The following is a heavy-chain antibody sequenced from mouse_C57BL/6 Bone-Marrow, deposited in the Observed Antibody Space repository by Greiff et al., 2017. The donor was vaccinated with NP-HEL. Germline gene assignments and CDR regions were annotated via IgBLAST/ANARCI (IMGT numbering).Heavy chain of an antibody. CDR1: GYTFTSYG. CDR2: IYPRSGNT. V-gene: IGHV1-81*01. D-gene: IGHD1-1*01. CDR3: ARSYYYGSSLAWFAY. Sequence: QVQLQQSGAELARPGASVQLSCTASGYTFTSYGISWVKQRTGQGLEWIGEIYPRSGNTYYNEKFKGKATLTADKSSSTAYMELRSLTSEDSAVYFCARSYYYGSSLAWFAYWGQGTLVTVSA. J-gene: IGHJ3*01.